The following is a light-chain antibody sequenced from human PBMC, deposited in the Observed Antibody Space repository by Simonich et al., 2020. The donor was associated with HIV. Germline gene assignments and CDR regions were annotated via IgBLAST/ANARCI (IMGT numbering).Light chain of an antibody. Sequence: AIQLTQSPSSLSASVGDRVTITCRASQGIKNALIWYQQKPGKAPKVLIFDASSLESGVPSRFSGSGSGTDFTLTISSLQPEDFATYYCQHYNNWPPYTFGQGTKLEIK. V-gene: IGKV1D-13*01. J-gene: IGKJ2*01. CDR1: QGIKNA. CDR3: QHYNNWPPYT. CDR2: DAS.